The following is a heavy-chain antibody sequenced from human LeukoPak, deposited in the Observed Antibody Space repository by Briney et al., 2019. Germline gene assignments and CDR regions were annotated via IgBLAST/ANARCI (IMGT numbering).Heavy chain of an antibody. Sequence: PGGSLRLSCAASGFTFGDYAMSWFRQAPGKGLEWVGFIRSKAYGGTTEYAASVKGRFTISRDDSKSIAYLQMNSLKTEDTAVYYCTRGGPIVVVVAATESDPWGQGTLVTVSS. CDR3: TRGGPIVVVVAATESDP. J-gene: IGHJ5*02. CDR2: IRSKAYGGTT. D-gene: IGHD2-15*01. CDR1: GFTFGDYA. V-gene: IGHV3-49*03.